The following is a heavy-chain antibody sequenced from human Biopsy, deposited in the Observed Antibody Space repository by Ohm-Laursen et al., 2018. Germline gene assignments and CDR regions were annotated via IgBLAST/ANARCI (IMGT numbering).Heavy chain of an antibody. CDR3: ARLTGDPSY. Sequence: GTLSLTCIVSGGPIKSYYWNWIRQSPGKGLEWIGFIYYTGHTNYNPSLKSRATISVDTSKNQFSLKVISVTAADTAVYYCARLTGDPSYWGQGILVTVSS. J-gene: IGHJ4*02. CDR2: IYYTGHT. CDR1: GGPIKSYY. D-gene: IGHD7-27*01. V-gene: IGHV4-59*01.